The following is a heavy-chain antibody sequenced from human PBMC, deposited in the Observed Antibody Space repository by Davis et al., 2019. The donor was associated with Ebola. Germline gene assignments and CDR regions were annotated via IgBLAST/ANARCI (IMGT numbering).Heavy chain of an antibody. CDR3: AKGGDYKHYFDY. V-gene: IGHV3-23*01. CDR2: ISGSGGST. D-gene: IGHD4-17*01. Sequence: GESLKISCAASGFTFSSYAMSWVRQAPGKGLEWVSAISGSGGSTYYADSVKGRFTISRDNSKNTLYLQMNSLRAEDTAVYYCAKGGDYKHYFDYWGQGTLVTVSS. CDR1: GFTFSSYA. J-gene: IGHJ4*02.